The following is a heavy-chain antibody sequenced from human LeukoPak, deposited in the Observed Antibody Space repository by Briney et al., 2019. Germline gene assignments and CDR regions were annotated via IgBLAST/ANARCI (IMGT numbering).Heavy chain of an antibody. Sequence: PSQTLSLTCTVSGGSISSGGYYWSWIRQPPGKGLEWIGYIYHSGSTYYNPSLKSRVTISVDRSKNQFSLKLSSVTAADTAVYYCARARYPDYGGPIDYWGQGTLVTVSS. D-gene: IGHD4-23*01. CDR3: ARARYPDYGGPIDY. J-gene: IGHJ4*02. CDR1: GGSISSGGYY. V-gene: IGHV4-30-2*01. CDR2: IYHSGST.